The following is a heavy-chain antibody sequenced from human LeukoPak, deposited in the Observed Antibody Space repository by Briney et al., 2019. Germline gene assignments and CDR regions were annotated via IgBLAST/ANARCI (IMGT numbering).Heavy chain of an antibody. Sequence: GGSLRLSCAASGFTFSTYGIHWVRQAPGKGLEWVAFIRYDGSNKYYADSVKGRFTISRDNSKNTLYLQMDTLRAEDTAVYYCAKGSTVFGVVIRTYLDYWGQGTLVTVSS. CDR2: IRYDGSNK. V-gene: IGHV3-30*02. D-gene: IGHD3-3*01. CDR1: GFTFSTYG. J-gene: IGHJ4*02. CDR3: AKGSTVFGVVIRTYLDY.